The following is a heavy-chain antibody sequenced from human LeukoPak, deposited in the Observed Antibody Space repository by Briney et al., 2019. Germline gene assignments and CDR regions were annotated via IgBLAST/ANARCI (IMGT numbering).Heavy chain of an antibody. D-gene: IGHD6-13*01. Sequence: GGSLRPSCAASGFTVSSNYMSWVRQAPGKGLEWVSVIYGGGSTYYADSVKGRFTISRDSSKNTLYLQMNSLRAEDTAVYYCARGLPAAGTPDYWGQGTLVTVSS. CDR2: IYGGGST. V-gene: IGHV3-53*01. CDR1: GFTVSSNY. CDR3: ARGLPAAGTPDY. J-gene: IGHJ4*02.